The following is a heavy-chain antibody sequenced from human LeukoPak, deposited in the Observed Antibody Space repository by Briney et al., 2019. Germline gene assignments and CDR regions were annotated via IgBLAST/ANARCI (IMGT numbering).Heavy chain of an antibody. CDR1: GGSISSGGYY. CDR3: ARDLAVGYLPAGAFDI. J-gene: IGHJ3*02. CDR2: IYHSGST. V-gene: IGHV4-30-2*01. Sequence: SETLSLTCTVSGGSISSGGYYWSWIRQPPGKGLEWIGYIYHSGSTYYNPSLKSRVTISVDRSKNQFSLKLGSVTAADTAVYYCARDLAVGYLPAGAFDIWGQGTMVTVSS. D-gene: IGHD3-16*02.